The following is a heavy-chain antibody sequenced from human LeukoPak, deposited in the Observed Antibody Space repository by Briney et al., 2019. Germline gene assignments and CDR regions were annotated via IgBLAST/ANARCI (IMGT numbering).Heavy chain of an antibody. Sequence: GGSLRLSCAASGFTFSGYYMSWIRQAPGKGLEWVSYISSSGSTIYYADSVKGRFTISRDNAKNSLYLQMNSLRAEDTAVYYCARHDVWFGESSPEDNGRNANNWFDPWGQGTLVTVSS. CDR3: ARHDVWFGESSPEDNGRNANNWFDP. J-gene: IGHJ5*02. V-gene: IGHV3-11*01. D-gene: IGHD3-10*01. CDR2: ISSSGSTI. CDR1: GFTFSGYY.